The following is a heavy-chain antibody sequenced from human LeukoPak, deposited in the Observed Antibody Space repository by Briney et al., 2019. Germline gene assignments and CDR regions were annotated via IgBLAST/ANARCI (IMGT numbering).Heavy chain of an antibody. J-gene: IGHJ3*02. V-gene: IGHV4-59*01. CDR2: IYYSGST. Sequence: PSETLSLTCTVSGGSISSYYWSWIRQPPGKGLEWIGYIYYSGSTNYNPSLKSRVTISVDTSKNQFSLKLSSVTAADTAVYYCAKYRNYCDSLDAFDIWGQGTMVTVSS. CDR1: GGSISSYY. CDR3: AKYRNYCDSLDAFDI. D-gene: IGHD3-22*01.